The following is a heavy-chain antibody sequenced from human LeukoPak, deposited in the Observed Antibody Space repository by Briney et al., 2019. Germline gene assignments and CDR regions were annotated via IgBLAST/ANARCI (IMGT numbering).Heavy chain of an antibody. D-gene: IGHD5-12*01. CDR1: GASFSGYY. CDR3: ARFSRLRLSFEACSSWFDP. V-gene: IGHV4-34*01. J-gene: IGHJ5*02. CDR2: INHSGST. Sequence: SETLSLTCAVYGASFSGYYWSWIRQPPGKGLEWIGEINHSGSTNYNPSLKSRVTISVDTSKNQFSLKLSSVTAADTAVYYCARFSRLRLSFEACSSWFDPWGQGTLVTVSS.